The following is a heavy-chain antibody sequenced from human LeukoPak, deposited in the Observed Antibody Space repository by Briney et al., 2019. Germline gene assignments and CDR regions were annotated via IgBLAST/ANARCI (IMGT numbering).Heavy chain of an antibody. Sequence: SETLSLTCAVYGGSFSGYYWSWIRQPPGKGLEWIGYIYYSGSTNYNPSLKSRVTISVDTSKNQFSLKLSSVTAADTAVYYCARGLVAASVYFDYWGQGTLVTVSS. J-gene: IGHJ4*02. V-gene: IGHV4-59*01. CDR1: GGSFSGYY. D-gene: IGHD2-15*01. CDR3: ARGLVAASVYFDY. CDR2: IYYSGST.